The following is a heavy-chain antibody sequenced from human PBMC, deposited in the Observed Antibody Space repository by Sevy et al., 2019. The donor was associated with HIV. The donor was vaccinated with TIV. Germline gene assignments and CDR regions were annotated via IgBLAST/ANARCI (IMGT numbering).Heavy chain of an antibody. J-gene: IGHJ4*02. D-gene: IGHD1-1*01. CDR1: GRSISSYF. CDR2: IYFTGNT. Sequence: TLSLTCSVSGRSISSYFWTWVRQSPGKGLEWIGNIYFTGNTDYSPSLKSRVTLSLDTSKSQFSLTLKSVTAADTAIYFCARDSTTRPRVLDYWGQGTLVTVSS. V-gene: IGHV4-59*01. CDR3: ARDSTTRPRVLDY.